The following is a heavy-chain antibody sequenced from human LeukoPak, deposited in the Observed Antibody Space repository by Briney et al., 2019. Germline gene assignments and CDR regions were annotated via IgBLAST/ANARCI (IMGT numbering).Heavy chain of an antibody. V-gene: IGHV1-24*01. CDR2: FDPEDGET. D-gene: IGHD2-2*01. CDR3: ATVEGWLRYCSSTSCFHAIPLNAFDI. Sequence: GASVKVSCKVSGYTLTELSMHWVRQAPGKGLEWMGGFDPEDGETIYAQKFQGRVTMTEDTSTDTAYMELSSLRSEDTAVYYCATVEGWLRYCSSTSCFHAIPLNAFDIWGQGTMVTVSS. J-gene: IGHJ3*02. CDR1: GYTLTELS.